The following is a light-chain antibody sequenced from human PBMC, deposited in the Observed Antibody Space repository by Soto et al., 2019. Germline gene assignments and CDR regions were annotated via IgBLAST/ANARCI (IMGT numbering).Light chain of an antibody. CDR2: GAS. V-gene: IGKV3-20*01. Sequence: EIVLTQSPGSLSLSPGERATLSCRASQSVSSTFFAWYQQRPGQAPRLLMYGASSRATGIPERFSGSGSGTDFTLTNSRLEPEDFGVYYCQQFESSVTFGQGTKVEIK. J-gene: IGKJ1*01. CDR3: QQFESSVT. CDR1: QSVSSTF.